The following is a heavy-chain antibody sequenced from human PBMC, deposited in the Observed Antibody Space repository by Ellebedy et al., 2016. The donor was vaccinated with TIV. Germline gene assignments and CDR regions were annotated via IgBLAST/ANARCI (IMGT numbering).Heavy chain of an antibody. CDR3: AKFPYYYDSSGYSF. CDR1: GFTFSDYG. J-gene: IGHJ4*02. D-gene: IGHD3-22*01. Sequence: GESLKISCAASGFTFSDYGMHWVRQAPGKGLEWVACMRYEGSNKYYADSVKGRFTISRDNSKNTLYLRMNSLRAEDTAVYYCAKFPYYYDSSGYSFWGQGTLVTVSS. V-gene: IGHV3-30*02. CDR2: MRYEGSNK.